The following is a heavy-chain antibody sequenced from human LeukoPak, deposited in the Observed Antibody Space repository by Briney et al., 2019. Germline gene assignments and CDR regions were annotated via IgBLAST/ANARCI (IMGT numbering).Heavy chain of an antibody. J-gene: IGHJ5*02. V-gene: IGHV1-69*13. CDR3: ARTVSYYDFWSGYDNWFDP. Sequence: SVKVSCKASGGTFSSYAISWVRQDPGQGLEWMGGIIPIFGTANYAQKFQGRVTITADEYTRTAYMELSSLRSEDTAVYYCARTVSYYDFWSGYDNWFDPWGQGTLVTVSS. D-gene: IGHD3-3*01. CDR2: IIPIFGTA. CDR1: GGTFSSYA.